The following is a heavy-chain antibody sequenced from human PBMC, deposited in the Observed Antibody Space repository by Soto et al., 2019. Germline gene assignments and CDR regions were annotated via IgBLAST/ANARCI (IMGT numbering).Heavy chain of an antibody. CDR2: IYYSGGT. CDR1: GGSISSYY. Sequence: QVQLQESGPGLVKPLETLSLTCTVSGGSISSYYWSWIRQPPGKGLEWIGYIYYSGGTNYNPSLKSRVTISVDSSKNHFSLKLSSVTAADTAVYYCARRYGGNLDYWGQGTLVTVSS. V-gene: IGHV4-59*08. D-gene: IGHD1-26*01. J-gene: IGHJ4*02. CDR3: ARRYGGNLDY.